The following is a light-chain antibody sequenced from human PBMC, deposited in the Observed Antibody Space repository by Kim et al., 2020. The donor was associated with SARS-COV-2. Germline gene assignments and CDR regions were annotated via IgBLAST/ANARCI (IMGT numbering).Light chain of an antibody. V-gene: IGKV3D-15*01. Sequence: SVVPGESATLACRASQSVSDNLAWYQEKPGQAPRLLIYGVSTRPAGTVARFSGSGSGTEFTLTISNLQSEDVAIYYCQQYRDRWTFGQGTKVDIK. CDR2: GVS. CDR1: QSVSDN. CDR3: QQYRDRWT. J-gene: IGKJ1*01.